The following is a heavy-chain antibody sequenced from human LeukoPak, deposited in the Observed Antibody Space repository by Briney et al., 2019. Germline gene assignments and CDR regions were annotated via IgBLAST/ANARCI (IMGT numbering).Heavy chain of an antibody. Sequence: GESLKISCKGSGYSVTSYWIGWVRQMPGKGLEWMGIIYPGDSDTRYSPSFQGQVTISADKSISTAYLQWSSLKASDTAMYYCARLLRNIAAAVYYFDYWGQGTLVTVSS. CDR1: GYSVTSYW. J-gene: IGHJ4*02. CDR2: IYPGDSDT. CDR3: ARLLRNIAAAVYYFDY. D-gene: IGHD6-13*01. V-gene: IGHV5-51*01.